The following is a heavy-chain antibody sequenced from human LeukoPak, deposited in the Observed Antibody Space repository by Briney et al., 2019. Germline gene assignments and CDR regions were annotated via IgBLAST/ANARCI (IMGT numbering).Heavy chain of an antibody. J-gene: IGHJ4*02. D-gene: IGHD2-2*01. CDR2: INHSGST. Sequence: SETLSLTCAVYGGSFSGYYWSWIRQPPGKGLEWIGEINHSGSTNYNPSLKSRVTISVDTSKNQFSLKLSSVTAADTAVYYCARGRDIVVVPAAHDFDYWGQGTLVTVPS. CDR3: ARGRDIVVVPAAHDFDY. V-gene: IGHV4-34*01. CDR1: GGSFSGYY.